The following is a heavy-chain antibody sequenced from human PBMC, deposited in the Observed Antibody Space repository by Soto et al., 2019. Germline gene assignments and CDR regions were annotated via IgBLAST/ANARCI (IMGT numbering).Heavy chain of an antibody. Sequence: SETLSLTCTVSGGSISSSSYYWGWIRQPPGKGLEWIGSIYYSGSTYYNPSLKSRVTISVDTSKNQFSLKLSSVTAADTAVYYCASKKRTYNWYYKFFGWFDPWGQGTLVTVSS. CDR3: ASKKRTYNWYYKFFGWFDP. CDR2: IYYSGST. CDR1: GGSISSSSYY. V-gene: IGHV4-39*01. D-gene: IGHD1-7*01. J-gene: IGHJ5*02.